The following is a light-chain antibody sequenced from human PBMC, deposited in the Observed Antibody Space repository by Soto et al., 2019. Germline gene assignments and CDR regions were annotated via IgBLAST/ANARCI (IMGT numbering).Light chain of an antibody. CDR1: SSNIGAGYD. Sequence: QPVLTQPPSVSGAPGRRVTISCTGSSSNIGAGYDVHWYQQLPGRAPKLLIHGNNNRPSGVPDRFSGSKSGTSASLVITGLQAEDEADFYCQSYDRSLSGSVFGGGTKLTVL. J-gene: IGLJ3*02. CDR3: QSYDRSLSGSV. CDR2: GNN. V-gene: IGLV1-40*01.